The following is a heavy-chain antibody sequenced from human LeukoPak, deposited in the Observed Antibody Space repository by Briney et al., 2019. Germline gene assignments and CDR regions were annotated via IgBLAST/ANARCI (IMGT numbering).Heavy chain of an antibody. D-gene: IGHD2-2*02. CDR1: GFSFSSYW. Sequence: GGSLRLSCTASGFSFSSYWMSWVRQAPGKGLEWVANVKQDGSETYYVDSLKDRFTISRDNAKNSLYLQMGSLRAEDTAIYYCARDKFPATNIPLIDFWGPGTLVTVSS. CDR3: ARDKFPATNIPLIDF. J-gene: IGHJ4*02. CDR2: VKQDGSET. V-gene: IGHV3-7*03.